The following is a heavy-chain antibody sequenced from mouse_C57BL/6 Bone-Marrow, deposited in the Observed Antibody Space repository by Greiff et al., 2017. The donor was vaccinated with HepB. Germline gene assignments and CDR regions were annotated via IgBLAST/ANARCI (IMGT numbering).Heavy chain of an antibody. CDR3: ARRLGGYYFDY. Sequence: QVQLQQPGAELVMPGASVKLSCKASGNTFPSSWMHWVKQRPGQGLEWIGEIDPSDSYTKYNQKFKGKSTLTVDKSSSTAYMQLSSLPSEDSAVYYCARRLGGYYFDYWGQGTTLTVSS. CDR2: IDPSDSYT. CDR1: GNTFPSSW. J-gene: IGHJ2*01. V-gene: IGHV1-69*01. D-gene: IGHD4-1*01.